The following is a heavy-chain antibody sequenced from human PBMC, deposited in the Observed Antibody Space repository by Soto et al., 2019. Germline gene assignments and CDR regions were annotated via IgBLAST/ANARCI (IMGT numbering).Heavy chain of an antibody. V-gene: IGHV4-39*01. D-gene: IGHD6-19*01. J-gene: IGHJ4*02. Sequence: LSLTCAVSGGSISSRTYNWAWIRQPPGKGLEWIGSIYYGGNTYYKPSLKSRVTISVDSSKNQLSLRLTSVTAADTAVYYCARSLSQRRWLEKGYEYWGQGTRVTVSS. CDR3: ARSLSQRRWLEKGYEY. CDR1: GGSISSRTYN. CDR2: IYYGGNT.